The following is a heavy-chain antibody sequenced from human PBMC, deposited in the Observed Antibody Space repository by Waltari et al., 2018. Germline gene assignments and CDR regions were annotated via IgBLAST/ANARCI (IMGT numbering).Heavy chain of an antibody. CDR3: ARQDVAVVVDVLDAFNI. Sequence: EVQLVQSGAEVKKPGESRKISCKGSGYSFGRYWIGGVRPMPGKGREWMGIIYPGDSETKYSPAFQGQVTFSADKSINTAYLQWNSLKDSDSAMYYCARQDVAVVVDVLDAFNIWGQGTKVTVSS. J-gene: IGHJ3*02. V-gene: IGHV5-51*01. CDR1: GYSFGRYW. CDR2: IYPGDSET. D-gene: IGHD2-15*01.